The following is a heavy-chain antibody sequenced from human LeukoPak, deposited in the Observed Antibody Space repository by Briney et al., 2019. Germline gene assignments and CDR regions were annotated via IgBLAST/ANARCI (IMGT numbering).Heavy chain of an antibody. J-gene: IGHJ4*02. V-gene: IGHV3-11*03. CDR1: GFTFSDYY. CDR2: ISSSSSYT. D-gene: IGHD2-2*01. CDR3: ATGGYCSSTSCYANDY. Sequence: GGSLRLSCAASGFTFSDYYMSWIRQAPGKGLEWVSYISSSSSYTNYADSVKGRFTISRDNAKNSLYLQMNSLRAEDTAVYYCATGGYCSSTSCYANDYWGQGTLVTVSS.